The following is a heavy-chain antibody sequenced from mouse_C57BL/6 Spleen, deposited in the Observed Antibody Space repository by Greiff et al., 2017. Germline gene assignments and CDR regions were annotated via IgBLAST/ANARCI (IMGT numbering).Heavy chain of an antibody. CDR2: IRYDGSN. CDR1: GYSITSGYY. D-gene: IGHD2-4*01. Sequence: EVKLQQSGPGLVKPSQSLSLTCSVTGYSITSGYYWNWIRQFPGNKLEWLGYIRYDGSNNFNPTLKKRISITRDTSKNQFFLKLNSVTTEDTATYYCARVRDGDYINLGDWSQGTTLTVSS. CDR3: ARVRDGDYINLGD. J-gene: IGHJ2*01. V-gene: IGHV3-6*01.